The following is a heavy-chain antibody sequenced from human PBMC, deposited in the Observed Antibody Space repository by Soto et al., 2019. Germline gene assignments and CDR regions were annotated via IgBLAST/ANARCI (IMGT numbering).Heavy chain of an antibody. Sequence: GGSLRLSCAASGFTFSWYSMNWVRQAPGKGLEWVSSISSSSSYIYYADSVKGRFAISRDNAKNSLYLQMNSLRAEDTAVYYCARVHYYDSSGYSHWGQGTLVTVSS. CDR1: GFTFSWYS. V-gene: IGHV3-21*01. J-gene: IGHJ4*02. D-gene: IGHD3-22*01. CDR3: ARVHYYDSSGYSH. CDR2: ISSSSSYI.